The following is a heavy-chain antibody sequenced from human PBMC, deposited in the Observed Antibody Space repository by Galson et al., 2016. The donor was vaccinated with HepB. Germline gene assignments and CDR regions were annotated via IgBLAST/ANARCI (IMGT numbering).Heavy chain of an antibody. V-gene: IGHV3-11*04. Sequence: SLRLSCAASAFTLSDYYMSWIRQAPGKGLEWVSYISNSGSSIFYADSVKGRFTISRDNAKNTLYLQMNSLRAEDTAVYYCARGSFWSGQLIRNYYGMDVWGKGTTVTVSS. CDR3: ARGSFWSGQLIRNYYGMDV. J-gene: IGHJ6*04. CDR2: ISNSGSSI. D-gene: IGHD3-3*01. CDR1: AFTLSDYY.